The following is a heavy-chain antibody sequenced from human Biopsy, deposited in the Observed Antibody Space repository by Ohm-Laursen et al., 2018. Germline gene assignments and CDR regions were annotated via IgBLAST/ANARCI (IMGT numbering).Heavy chain of an antibody. Sequence: SDTLSLTCAVNGESSSGYFWNWICQPPGKGLEWIGEINQSGSTKYNPSLKRRATLSADSSNSQFSLRLTSGTAADTAIYYCARGSGYFKLDVWGQGTTVTVSS. V-gene: IGHV4-34*01. D-gene: IGHD5-12*01. CDR3: ARGSGYFKLDV. CDR1: GESSSGYF. CDR2: INQSGST. J-gene: IGHJ6*02.